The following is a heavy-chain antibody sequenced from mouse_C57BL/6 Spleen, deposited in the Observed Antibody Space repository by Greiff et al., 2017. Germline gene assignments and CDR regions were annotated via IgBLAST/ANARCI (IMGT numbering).Heavy chain of an antibody. CDR2: IDPETGGT. Sequence: QVQLKESGAELVRPGASVTLSCKASGYTFTDSEMHWVKQTPVHGLEWIGAIDPETGGTAYNQKFKGKDILTADKSSSTAYMELRSLTSEDSAVYYCTRSYDYDGRFAYWGQGTLVTVSA. CDR3: TRSYDYDGRFAY. D-gene: IGHD2-4*01. V-gene: IGHV1-15*01. CDR1: GYTFTDSE. J-gene: IGHJ3*01.